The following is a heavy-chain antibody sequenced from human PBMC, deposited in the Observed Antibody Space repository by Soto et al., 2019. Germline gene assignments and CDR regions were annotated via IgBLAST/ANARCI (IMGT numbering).Heavy chain of an antibody. D-gene: IGHD6-19*01. CDR3: TRGLLSSGWYKYYYYYGKDV. J-gene: IGHJ6*02. CDR1: GFTFGDYA. CDR2: IRSKAYGGTT. Sequence: AGGSLRLSCTASGFTFGDYAMSWVRQAPGKGLEWVGFIRSKAYGGTTEYAASVKGRFTISRDDSKSIAYLQMNSLKTEDTAVYYCTRGLLSSGWYKYYYYYGKDVWGQGTTVTVSS. V-gene: IGHV3-49*04.